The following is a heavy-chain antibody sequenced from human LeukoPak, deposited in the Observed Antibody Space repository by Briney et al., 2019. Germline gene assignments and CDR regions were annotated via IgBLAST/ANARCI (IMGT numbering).Heavy chain of an antibody. Sequence: SVKVSCKASGGTFSSYAISWVRQAPGQGLEWMGGIIPIFGTANYSQKFQGRVTITADESTSTAYMELSSLRSEDTAVYYCARASYPGMHAGYWGQGTLVTVSS. D-gene: IGHD2-8*01. J-gene: IGHJ4*02. V-gene: IGHV1-69*13. CDR1: GGTFSSYA. CDR3: ARASYPGMHAGY. CDR2: IIPIFGTA.